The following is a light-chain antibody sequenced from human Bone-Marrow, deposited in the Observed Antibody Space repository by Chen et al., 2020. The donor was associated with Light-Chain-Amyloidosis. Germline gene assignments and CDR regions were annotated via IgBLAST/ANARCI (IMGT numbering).Light chain of an antibody. V-gene: IGKV1-33*01. CDR1: QDIDHY. Sequence: DIQLTQSPSSLPASVGDRVTITCQASQDIDHYLNWCQQKPGRAPKLLIYDASNFETGVPSRFSGSRSGTDFTFTINSLQPEDFATYYCQQYDDLPLTFGGGTKVEIK. CDR3: QQYDDLPLT. CDR2: DAS. J-gene: IGKJ4*01.